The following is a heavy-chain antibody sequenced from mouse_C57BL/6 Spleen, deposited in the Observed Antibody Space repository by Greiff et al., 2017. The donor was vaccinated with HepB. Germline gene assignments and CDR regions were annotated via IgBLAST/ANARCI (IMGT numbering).Heavy chain of an antibody. CDR3: ARDRLGRKGYFDY. V-gene: IGHV5-4*01. CDR1: GFTFSSYA. D-gene: IGHD4-1*01. Sequence: EVMLVESGGGLVKPGGSLKLSCAASGFTFSSYAMSWVRQTPEKRLEWVATISDGGSYTYYPDNVKGRFTISRDNAKNNLYLQMSHLKSEDTAMYYCARDRLGRKGYFDYWGQGTTLTVSS. J-gene: IGHJ2*01. CDR2: ISDGGSYT.